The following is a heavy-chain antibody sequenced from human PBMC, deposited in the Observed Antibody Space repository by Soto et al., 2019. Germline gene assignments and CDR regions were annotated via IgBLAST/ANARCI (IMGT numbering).Heavy chain of an antibody. Sequence: QVQLVESGGGVVQPGRSLRLSCAASGFTFSSYGMHWVRQAQGKGLEWVAVISFDGNNKYYADSVKGRFTISRDNSKNTLYLQMTSLRAEDTAVYYCAKDRRPNYYYGMDVWGQETTVTVSS. D-gene: IGHD6-25*01. CDR1: GFTFSSYG. CDR3: AKDRRPNYYYGMDV. CDR2: ISFDGNNK. J-gene: IGHJ6*02. V-gene: IGHV3-30*18.